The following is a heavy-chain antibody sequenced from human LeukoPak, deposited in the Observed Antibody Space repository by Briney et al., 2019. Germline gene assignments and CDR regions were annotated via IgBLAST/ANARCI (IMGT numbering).Heavy chain of an antibody. CDR3: ARGYSNDYYYYYYMDV. Sequence: SETLSLTCTVSGYSISSGYYWGWIRQPPGKGLEWIGSIYHSGSTYYNPSLKNRVTISVDTSKNQFSLKLSSVTAADTAVYYCARGYSNDYYYYYYMDVWGKGTTVTVSS. CDR2: IYHSGST. J-gene: IGHJ6*03. D-gene: IGHD4-11*01. V-gene: IGHV4-38-2*02. CDR1: GYSISSGYY.